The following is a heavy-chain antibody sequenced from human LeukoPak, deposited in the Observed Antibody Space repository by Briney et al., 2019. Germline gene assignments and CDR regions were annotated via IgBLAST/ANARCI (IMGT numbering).Heavy chain of an antibody. D-gene: IGHD1-26*01. J-gene: IGHJ6*02. V-gene: IGHV3-21*01. Sequence: AGGSLRLSRAASGFTFSSYSMTWVRQAPGKGLEWVSSISSSSSYIYYADSVKGRFTISRDNAKNSLYLQMNSLRAEDTAVYYCARDSGSYFLGYYGMDVWGQGTTVTVSS. CDR1: GFTFSSYS. CDR3: ARDSGSYFLGYYGMDV. CDR2: ISSSSSYI.